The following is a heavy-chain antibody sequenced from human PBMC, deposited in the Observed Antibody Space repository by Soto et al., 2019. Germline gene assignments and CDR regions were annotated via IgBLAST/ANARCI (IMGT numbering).Heavy chain of an antibody. V-gene: IGHV3-13*01. CDR2: IGTAGDT. CDR3: ARGISTVTTRYGMDV. CDR1: GFTFSSYD. D-gene: IGHD4-17*01. Sequence: GGSLRLSCAASGFTFSSYDMHWVRQATGKGLEWVSDIGTAGDTYYPGSVKGRFTISRENAKNSLYLQMNSLRAGDTAVYHCARGISTVTTRYGMDVWGQGTTVTVSS. J-gene: IGHJ6*02.